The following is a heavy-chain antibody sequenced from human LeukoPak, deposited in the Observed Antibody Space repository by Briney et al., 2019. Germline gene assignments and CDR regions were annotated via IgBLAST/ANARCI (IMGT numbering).Heavy chain of an antibody. CDR3: ARADIVVVPAAFDY. V-gene: IGHV4-34*01. J-gene: IGHJ4*02. D-gene: IGHD2-2*01. CDR1: GGSFSGYY. Sequence: SETLSLTCAVYGGSFSGYYWSWVRQPPGKGLEWIGEINHSGSTNYNPSLKSRVTTSVDTSKNQFSLKLSSVTAADTAVYYCARADIVVVPAAFDYWGQGTLVTVSS. CDR2: INHSGST.